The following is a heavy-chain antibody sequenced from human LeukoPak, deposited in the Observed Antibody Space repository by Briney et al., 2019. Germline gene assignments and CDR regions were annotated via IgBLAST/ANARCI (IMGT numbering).Heavy chain of an antibody. V-gene: IGHV4-34*01. CDR3: ARVSPDDAFDI. CDR2: INHSGST. CDR1: GGSISSYY. J-gene: IGHJ3*02. Sequence: SETLSLTCTVSGGSISSYYWSWIRQPPGKGLEWIGEINHSGSTNYNPSLKSRVTISVDTSKNQFSLKLSSVTAADTAVYYCARVSPDDAFDIWGQGTMVTVSS.